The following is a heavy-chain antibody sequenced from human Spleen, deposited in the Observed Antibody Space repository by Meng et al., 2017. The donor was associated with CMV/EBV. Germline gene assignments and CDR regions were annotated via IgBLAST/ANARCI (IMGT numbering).Heavy chain of an antibody. CDR2: IYPADSDT. V-gene: IGHV5-51*01. J-gene: IGHJ4*02. CDR1: GYSFTTYW. Sequence: CKASGYSFTTYWIGWVRQMPGKGLEWMGIIYPADSDTRYSPSFQGQVSFSADKSSSTAYLQWSSLKASDTAMYYCARPNYGGAFDFWGQGTLVTVSS. D-gene: IGHD4/OR15-4a*01. CDR3: ARPNYGGAFDF.